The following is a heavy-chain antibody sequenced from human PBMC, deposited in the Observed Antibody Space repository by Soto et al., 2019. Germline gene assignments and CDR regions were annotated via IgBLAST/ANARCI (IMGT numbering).Heavy chain of an antibody. V-gene: IGHV3-49*04. CDR1: GFTFGDYA. Sequence: GVLRLSCTASGFTFGDYAMSWVRQAPGKGLEWVGFIRSKAYGGTTEYAASVKGRFTISRDDSKSIAYLQMNSLKTEDTAVYYCTRACCGGDCYSGYFDYWGQGTLVTVSS. CDR3: TRACCGGDCYSGYFDY. CDR2: IRSKAYGGTT. J-gene: IGHJ4*02. D-gene: IGHD2-21*02.